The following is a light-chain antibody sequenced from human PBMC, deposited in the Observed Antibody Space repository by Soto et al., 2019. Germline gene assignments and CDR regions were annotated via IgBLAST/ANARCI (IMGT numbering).Light chain of an antibody. CDR2: RNN. Sequence: QSVLTQPPSASGTPGQRVTISCSGSSSNIGSYYVYWYQQLPGTAPKLLIYRNNQRPSGVPDRFSGSKSGTSASLAISGLRSEDEADYYCAAWDDSLSALFGGGTKLTVL. CDR1: SSNIGSYY. CDR3: AAWDDSLSAL. V-gene: IGLV1-47*01. J-gene: IGLJ2*01.